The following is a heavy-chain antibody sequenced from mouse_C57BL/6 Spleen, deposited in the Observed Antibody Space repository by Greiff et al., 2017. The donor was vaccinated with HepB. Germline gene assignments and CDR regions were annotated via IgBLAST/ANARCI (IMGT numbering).Heavy chain of an antibody. CDR3: ARPAYYCSSFGYFDV. D-gene: IGHD1-1*01. Sequence: EVQLQQSGPELVEPGASVKISCKASGYTFTDYYMNWVKQSHGKSLEWIGDINTNNGGTSYNQKFKGKATFTVDKSSSTAYMELRSLTSEDSAVYYCARPAYYCSSFGYFDVGGTGTTVTVSS. V-gene: IGHV1-26*01. CDR2: INTNNGGT. CDR1: GYTFTDYY. J-gene: IGHJ1*03.